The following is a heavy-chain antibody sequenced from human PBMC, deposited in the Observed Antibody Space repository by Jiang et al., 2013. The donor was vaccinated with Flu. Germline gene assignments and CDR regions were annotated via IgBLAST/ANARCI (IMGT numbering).Heavy chain of an antibody. CDR2: INTDTRNP. CDR3: ARGLGLCSAGTCNFDS. J-gene: IGHJ4*02. CDR1: GYPFTSYA. V-gene: IGHV7-4-1*02. D-gene: IGHD2-15*01. Sequence: SVQVSCKASGYPFTSYAMNWVRQAPGQGLEWMGWINTDTRNPTYAQGFTGRFVFSLDTSVSTAYLQISGLEAEDTAVYHCARGLGLCSAGTCNFDSWGQGTLVTVSS.